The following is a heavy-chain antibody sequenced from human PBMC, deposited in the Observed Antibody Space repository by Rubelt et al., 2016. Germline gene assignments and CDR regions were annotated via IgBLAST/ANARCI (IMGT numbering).Heavy chain of an antibody. V-gene: IGHV4-39*07. D-gene: IGHD2-2*01. Sequence: QLQLQESGPGLVKPSETLSLTCTVSGGSISSSSYYWGWIRQPPGKGLEWIGSIYYSGSTYYNPSLKIGVSISVETSKNQFSLKRRSVTAADTAVYYCARGLVVPAAIANWFDPGGQGTLVTVSS. CDR1: GGSISSSSYY. CDR3: ARGLVVPAAIANWFDP. J-gene: IGHJ5*02. CDR2: IYYSGST.